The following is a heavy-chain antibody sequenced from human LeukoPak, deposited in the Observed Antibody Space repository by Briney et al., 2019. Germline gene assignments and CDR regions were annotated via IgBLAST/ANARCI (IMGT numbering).Heavy chain of an antibody. CDR3: ARLADSSSWYSGYYFDY. Sequence: SETLSLTCTVSGGSISSSSYYWGWIRQPPGKGLEWIGSIYYSGSTYYNPSLKSRVTISVDTSKNQFSLKLSSVTAADTAVYYCARLADSSSWYSGYYFDYWGQGTLVTVSS. D-gene: IGHD6-13*01. J-gene: IGHJ4*02. CDR1: GGSISSSSYY. V-gene: IGHV4-39*07. CDR2: IYYSGST.